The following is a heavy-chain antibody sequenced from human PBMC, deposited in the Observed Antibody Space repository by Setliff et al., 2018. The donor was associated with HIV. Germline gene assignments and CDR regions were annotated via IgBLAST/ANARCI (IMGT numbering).Heavy chain of an antibody. J-gene: IGHJ6*02. V-gene: IGHV3-30*03. CDR1: GFTFSTYP. CDR2: ISYDGSNK. CDR3: ARSFPYYYESGGVYAMDV. Sequence: PGGSLRLSCAASGFTFSTYPMSWVRQAPGKGLEWVAVISYDGSNKYYADSVKGRFTISRDNSKNTLYLQMSSLRVEDTALYFCARSFPYYYESGGVYAMDVWGLGTTVTVSS. D-gene: IGHD3-22*01.